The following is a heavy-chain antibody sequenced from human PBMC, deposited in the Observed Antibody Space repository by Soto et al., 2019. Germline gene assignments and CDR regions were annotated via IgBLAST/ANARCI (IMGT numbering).Heavy chain of an antibody. CDR3: ARRGIAVAGPSPYYYYSGMDV. D-gene: IGHD6-19*01. Sequence: KSLEWKGRIDLSDSYHNYSPSFQGHVTISADKAISTAYLQWSSLKASDTAMYYCARRGIAVAGPSPYYYYSGMDVWGQGTTVTVSS. V-gene: IGHV5-10-1*01. J-gene: IGHJ6*02. CDR2: IDLSDSYH.